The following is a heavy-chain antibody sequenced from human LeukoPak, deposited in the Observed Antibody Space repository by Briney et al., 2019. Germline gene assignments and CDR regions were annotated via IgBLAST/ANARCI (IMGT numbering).Heavy chain of an antibody. CDR1: GGTFSSYA. CDR3: ARACSSTSCYLPYYYYGMDV. D-gene: IGHD2-2*01. V-gene: IGHV1-69*13. Sequence: GASVKVSCKASGGTFSSYAISWVRQAPGQGLEWMGGIIPILGTANYAQKFQGRVTITADESTSTAYMELSSLRSEDTAVYYCARACSSTSCYLPYYYYGMDVWGQGTTVTVSS. CDR2: IIPILGTA. J-gene: IGHJ6*02.